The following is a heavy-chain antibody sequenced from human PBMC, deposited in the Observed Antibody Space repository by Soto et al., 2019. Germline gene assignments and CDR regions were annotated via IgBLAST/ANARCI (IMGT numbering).Heavy chain of an antibody. J-gene: IGHJ4*02. D-gene: IGHD3-3*01. CDR1: GFTFSSYA. CDR2: ISSTGSTT. CDR3: ARDKGYNYDFWSGYPTALLF. V-gene: IGHV3-23*01. Sequence: GGPLRLSCAASGFTFSSYAMSWVRQAPGKGLEWVSAISSTGSTTYYADSVKGRLTISRDNSKNTLYLQMNSLRVEDTAVYYCARDKGYNYDFWSGYPTALLFWGQGTLVTVSS.